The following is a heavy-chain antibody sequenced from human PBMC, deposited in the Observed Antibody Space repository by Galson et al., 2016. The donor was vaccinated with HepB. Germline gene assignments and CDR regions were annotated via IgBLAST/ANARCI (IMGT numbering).Heavy chain of an antibody. J-gene: IGHJ6*02. V-gene: IGHV3-66*01. CDR3: ARIAGFYGSGVYPRPPSYYSGVDV. D-gene: IGHD3-10*01. CDR2: MYISGST. Sequence: SLRLSCAASGLTVSSHYMSWVRLAPTKGLEWVSVMYISGSTHYADPVKGRFTVSRDSPKNTFFLEMSSLRAEDTALYFCARIAGFYGSGVYPRPPSYYSGVDVWGQGTTVIVSS. CDR1: GLTVSSHY.